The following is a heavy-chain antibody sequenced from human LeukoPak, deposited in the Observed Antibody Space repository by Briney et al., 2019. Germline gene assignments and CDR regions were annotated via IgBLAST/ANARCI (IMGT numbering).Heavy chain of an antibody. V-gene: IGHV4-34*01. CDR1: GGSFSGYY. CDR2: INHSGST. D-gene: IGHD5-18*01. J-gene: IGHJ4*02. CDR3: ARGVNTAMVIYYFDY. Sequence: SETLSLTCAVYGGSFSGYYWSWIRQPPGKGLEWIGEINHSGSTNYNPSLKSRVTISVDTSKNQFSLKLSSVTAADTAVYYCARGVNTAMVIYYFDYWGQGILVTVSS.